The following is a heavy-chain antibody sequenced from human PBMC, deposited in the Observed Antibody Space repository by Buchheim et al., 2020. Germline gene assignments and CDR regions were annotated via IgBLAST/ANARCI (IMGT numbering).Heavy chain of an antibody. CDR1: GFTFSSYE. CDR3: ARDRRGATVFGVPLYYGMDV. Sequence: EEQLVQSGGGLKQPGGSLRLSCAASGFTFSSYEMNWVRQVPGKGLDWVPNISRSGSTTNYADSVKGRFTISRDNVKNSLYLQMNSLRVEDTAVYYCARDRRGATVFGVPLYYGMDVWGQGTT. V-gene: IGHV3-48*03. D-gene: IGHD3-3*01. J-gene: IGHJ6*02. CDR2: ISRSGSTT.